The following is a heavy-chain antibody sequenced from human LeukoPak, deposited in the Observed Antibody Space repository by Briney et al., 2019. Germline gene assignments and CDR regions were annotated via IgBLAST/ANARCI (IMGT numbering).Heavy chain of an antibody. CDR1: GFTFSNHG. V-gene: IGHV3-21*05. CDR2: ISSTSTDI. J-gene: IGHJ4*02. CDR3: ARRGPYFDY. D-gene: IGHD3-10*01. Sequence: GGSLRLSCTASGFTFSNHGMIWVRQAPGKALEGISYISSTSTDIYYVDSVKGRFTISRDNAKNSLYLQRNSLRPEDTSIYYCARRGPYFDYWGQGILVTVSS.